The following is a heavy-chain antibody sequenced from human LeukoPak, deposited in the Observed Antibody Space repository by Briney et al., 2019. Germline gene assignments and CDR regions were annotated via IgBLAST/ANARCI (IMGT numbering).Heavy chain of an antibody. CDR2: IGGGGENT. V-gene: IGHV3-23*01. Sequence: GGSLRLSCAASGFTFNSYALSWVRQAPGKGLEWVSTIGGGGENTYYADTVKGRFTISRDSSKNTVYLHMKSLRAEDTAVYFCAKVLTGSQDYWGQGTLVTVTS. J-gene: IGHJ4*02. CDR1: GFTFNSYA. D-gene: IGHD1-14*01. CDR3: AKVLTGSQDY.